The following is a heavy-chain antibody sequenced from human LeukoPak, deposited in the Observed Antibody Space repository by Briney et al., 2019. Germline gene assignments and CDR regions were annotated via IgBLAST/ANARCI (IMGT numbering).Heavy chain of an antibody. D-gene: IGHD5-24*01. Sequence: KPSETLSLTCTVSGGSISTNYYYWAWIRQPPGKGLEWIGTIYYTGSTNYNPSLKSRVTISVDTSKNQFSLKLSSVTAADTAVYYCARSRDGYNYGVDYWGQGTLVTVSS. CDR1: GGSISTNYYY. J-gene: IGHJ4*02. CDR2: IYYTGST. V-gene: IGHV4-39*07. CDR3: ARSRDGYNYGVDY.